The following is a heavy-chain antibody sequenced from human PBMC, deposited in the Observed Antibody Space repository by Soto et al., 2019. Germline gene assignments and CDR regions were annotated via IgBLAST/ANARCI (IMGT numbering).Heavy chain of an antibody. CDR3: ARNLVNSWARGSIDY. V-gene: IGHV3-30-3*01. J-gene: IGHJ4*02. CDR2: TSYDGSFK. D-gene: IGHD1-26*01. CDR1: GFTFSSHA. Sequence: QVQLVESGGSVVQPGRSLRLSCVASGFTFSSHAMYWVRQAPGKGLEGVAVTSYDGSFKFYADSVKGRFTISRDNSKNTLFLEMDSLRADDTAVYYCARNLVNSWARGSIDYWGQGTLVTVSS.